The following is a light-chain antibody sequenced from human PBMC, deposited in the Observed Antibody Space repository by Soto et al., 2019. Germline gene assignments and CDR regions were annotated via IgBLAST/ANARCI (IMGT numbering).Light chain of an antibody. CDR2: DAF. V-gene: IGKV1-33*01. Sequence: DIQFTHSPSSISAFVLYRITIICEASQDIGNYLNWYQQKPGKAPKLLIYDAFTLESGVPSRFSGSGSGTDFTFTISSLQPEDFATYYCQQYDNVPITFGQGTRLENK. J-gene: IGKJ5*01. CDR1: QDIGNY. CDR3: QQYDNVPIT.